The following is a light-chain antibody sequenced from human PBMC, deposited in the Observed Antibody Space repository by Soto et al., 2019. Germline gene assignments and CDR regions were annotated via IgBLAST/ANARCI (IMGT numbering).Light chain of an antibody. CDR2: GVT. V-gene: IGLV2-23*02. Sequence: QSALTQPASVSGSPGQSITISCTGTNNDVGAFHLVSWYQQHPVKAPKLIIFGVTERPSGVSNRFSGSKSANTASLTISGLQAEDGGDYYCCSYAGSGNYWIFGGGTKLTVL. J-gene: IGLJ2*01. CDR1: NNDVGAFHL. CDR3: CSYAGSGNYWI.